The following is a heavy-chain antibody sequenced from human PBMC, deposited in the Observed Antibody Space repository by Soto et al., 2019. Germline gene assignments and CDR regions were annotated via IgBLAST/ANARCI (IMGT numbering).Heavy chain of an antibody. CDR2: IGGSGRTT. V-gene: IGHV3-23*01. J-gene: IGHJ4*02. CDR1: AFTFNNYA. D-gene: IGHD3-22*01. Sequence: GSLRLSCAASAFTFNNYAMSWVRQAPGKGLEWVSGIGGSGRTTYYADSVKGRFTISRDNSNNTLFLQMNSLRAEDTAVYYCAKSRYSDSSGDFYDYWGQGTLVTVSS. CDR3: AKSRYSDSSGDFYDY.